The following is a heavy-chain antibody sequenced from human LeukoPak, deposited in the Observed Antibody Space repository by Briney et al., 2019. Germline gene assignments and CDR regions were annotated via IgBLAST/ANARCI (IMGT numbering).Heavy chain of an antibody. CDR3: ASNLASSFHM. CDR2: ISSSGSIT. Sequence: GGSLRLSCAASGFTFNDYEMTWVRQAPGKGLEWISYISSSGSITSHADSVKGRFTISRDNAKNSLYLQMNSLSVEDTAIYYCASNLASSFHMWGQGKMVIVSS. D-gene: IGHD3-10*01. J-gene: IGHJ3*02. V-gene: IGHV3-48*03. CDR1: GFTFNDYE.